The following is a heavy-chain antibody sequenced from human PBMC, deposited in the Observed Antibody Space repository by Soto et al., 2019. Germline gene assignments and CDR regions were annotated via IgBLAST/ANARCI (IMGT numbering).Heavy chain of an antibody. CDR2: VIPVSGQA. J-gene: IGHJ4*02. Sequence: QMQLVQYGAEVKKPGSSVKVSCKASGGTFSSYVISWLRQAPGQGLEWMGGVIPVSGQAYYAQNFQGRVTITADESTRTAYMELSRLRSEDTAVYFCARVGGVGAPPGTDFWGQGTLVTVSS. D-gene: IGHD1-26*01. CDR1: GGTFSSYV. CDR3: ARVGGVGAPPGTDF. V-gene: IGHV1-69*01.